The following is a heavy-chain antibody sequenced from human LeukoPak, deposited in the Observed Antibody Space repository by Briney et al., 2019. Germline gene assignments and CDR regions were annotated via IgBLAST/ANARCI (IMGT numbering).Heavy chain of an antibody. V-gene: IGHV4-38-2*01. Sequence: SETLSLTXAVSGYSISSGYYWGWIRQPPGKGLEWIGSIYHSGSTYYNPSLKSRVTISVDTSKNQFSLKLSSVTAADTAVYYCARSSGGNSGALDYWGQGTLVTVSS. CDR1: GYSISSGYY. CDR2: IYHSGST. J-gene: IGHJ4*02. CDR3: ARSSGGNSGALDY. D-gene: IGHD4-23*01.